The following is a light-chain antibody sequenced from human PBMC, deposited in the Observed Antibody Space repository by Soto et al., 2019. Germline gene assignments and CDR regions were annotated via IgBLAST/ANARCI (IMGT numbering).Light chain of an antibody. V-gene: IGKV1-12*01. Sequence: DIQMTQSPSSVSASVGDRVTITCRAGQGISNWLAWYQQKPGKAPKLVIYAASSLQSGVSSRFIGSGSGTDFSLTISSLQPDDFATFSCLHFNSFPFTFRHWTRLEIK. CDR1: QGISNW. CDR3: LHFNSFPFT. J-gene: IGKJ5*01. CDR2: AAS.